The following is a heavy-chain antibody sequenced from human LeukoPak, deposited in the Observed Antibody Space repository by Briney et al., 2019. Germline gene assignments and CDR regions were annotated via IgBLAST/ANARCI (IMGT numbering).Heavy chain of an antibody. Sequence: NTGGSLRLSCAASGFTFSSYSMNWVRQAPGKGLEWVSSISSGSSYIYYADSVKGRFTISRDNAKNSLYLQMNSLRAEDTAVYYCARDFYTYYYDSSGYYHHVPFDYWGQGTLVTVSS. J-gene: IGHJ4*02. D-gene: IGHD3-22*01. V-gene: IGHV3-21*01. CDR2: ISSGSSYI. CDR1: GFTFSSYS. CDR3: ARDFYTYYYDSSGYYHHVPFDY.